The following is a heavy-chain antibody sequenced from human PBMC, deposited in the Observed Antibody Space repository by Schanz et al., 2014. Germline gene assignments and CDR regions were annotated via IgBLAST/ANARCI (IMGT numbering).Heavy chain of an antibody. J-gene: IGHJ5*02. V-gene: IGHV3-23*04. D-gene: IGHD3-9*01. CDR2: ISGSGGST. CDR3: AKAADWPVTRFDP. Sequence: EVQLVESGGGVVQPGRSLRLSCAASGFTFSTHAMHWVRQAPGKGLEWVSAISGSGGSTYYADSVKGRFTISSDSSKNTLYLQMSSLRADDTAVYYCAKAADWPVTRFDPWGQGTLVTVSS. CDR1: GFTFSTHA.